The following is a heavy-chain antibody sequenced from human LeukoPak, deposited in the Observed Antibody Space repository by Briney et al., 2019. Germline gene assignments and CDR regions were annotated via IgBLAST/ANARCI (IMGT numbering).Heavy chain of an antibody. CDR2: MNGDGSNI. J-gene: IGHJ4*02. CDR3: ARAGNYYFDY. D-gene: IGHD3-10*01. Sequence: GGSLRLSCAASGFTFSSSWMHWVRQAPGKGLVWVSRMNGDGSNINYADSVKGRFTISRDNAKNTLYLLMSTLRAEDTAVYYCARAGNYYFDYWSQGTLVTVSS. V-gene: IGHV3-74*01. CDR1: GFTFSSSW.